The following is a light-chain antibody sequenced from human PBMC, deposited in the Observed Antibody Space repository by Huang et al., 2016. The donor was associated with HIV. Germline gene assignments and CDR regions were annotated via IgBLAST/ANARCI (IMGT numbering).Light chain of an antibody. Sequence: DIVLTQSPTTLSLSPGERATLSCRASQSVNRYLAWYQQQPGQAPRLLIYAASNRATGIPARFSGSGSGTDFTLTISSLEPEDFAVYYCQQRSNWPPITFGQGTRLEIK. CDR1: QSVNRY. CDR3: QQRSNWPPIT. J-gene: IGKJ5*01. V-gene: IGKV3-11*01. CDR2: AAS.